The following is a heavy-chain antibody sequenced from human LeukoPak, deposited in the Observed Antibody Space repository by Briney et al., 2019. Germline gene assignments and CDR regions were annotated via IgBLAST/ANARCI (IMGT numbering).Heavy chain of an antibody. CDR2: INHSGST. CDR3: ARGYSSSSAGGFDY. D-gene: IGHD6-6*01. V-gene: IGHV4-34*01. J-gene: IGHJ4*02. CDR1: GGSFSGYY. Sequence: SETLPLTCAVYGGSFSGYYWSWIRQPPGKGLEWIGEINHSGSTNYNPSLKSRVTISVDTSKNQFSLKLSSVTAADTAVYYCARGYSSSSAGGFDYWGQGTLVTVSS.